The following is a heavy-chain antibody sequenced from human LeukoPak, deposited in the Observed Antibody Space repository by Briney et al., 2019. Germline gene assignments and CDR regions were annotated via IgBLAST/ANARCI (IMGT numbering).Heavy chain of an antibody. CDR1: GVTFSTYW. CDR3: ARDSGYDYYYYGMDV. Sequence: AGGSLRLSCAASGVTFSTYWMSWYRQAPGKGLEWVSNINQDASEINYVDSVRGRFTISRDNAKNSLYLQMTSLRGEDPAVYYCARDSGYDYYYYGMDVWGQGTTVTVSS. J-gene: IGHJ6*02. V-gene: IGHV3-7*03. CDR2: INQDASEI. D-gene: IGHD5-12*01.